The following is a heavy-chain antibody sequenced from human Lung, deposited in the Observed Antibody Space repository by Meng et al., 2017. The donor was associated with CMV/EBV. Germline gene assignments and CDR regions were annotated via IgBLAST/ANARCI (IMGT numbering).Heavy chain of an antibody. CDR3: ARDDSVLTGYYPIHYFYSMDV. CDR2: ISSSGSYI. Sequence: GGSLRLXCAASEFTFSSYSMNWVRQAPGKGLEWVSSISSSGSYIYYADSVKGRFTISRDNAKNSLYLQMNSLRAEDTAVYYCARDDSVLTGYYPIHYFYSMDVWGQGNXVNGAS. CDR1: EFTFSSYS. J-gene: IGHJ6*02. V-gene: IGHV3-21*01. D-gene: IGHD3-9*01.